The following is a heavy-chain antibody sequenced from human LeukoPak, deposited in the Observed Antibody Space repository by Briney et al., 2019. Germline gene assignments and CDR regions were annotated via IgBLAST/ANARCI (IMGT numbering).Heavy chain of an antibody. V-gene: IGHV1-69*05. CDR2: IIPIFGTA. J-gene: IGHJ6*03. CDR3: ARGPSITMVRGGQWYYYMDV. Sequence: SVKVSCKASGYTFTNYAMNWVRQAPGQGLEWMGGIIPIFGTANYAQKFQGRVTMTRDTSTNTVYMELSSLRSEDTAVYYCARGPSITMVRGGQWYYYMDVWGKGTTVTISS. D-gene: IGHD3-10*01. CDR1: GYTFTNYA.